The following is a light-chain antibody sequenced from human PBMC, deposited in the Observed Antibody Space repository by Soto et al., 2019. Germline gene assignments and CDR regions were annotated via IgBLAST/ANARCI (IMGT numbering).Light chain of an antibody. V-gene: IGLV1-51*01. CDR2: DDN. CDR1: SSNIGGNS. CDR3: GSWDSSLSADV. J-gene: IGLJ1*01. Sequence: QSVLTQPPSVSAAPGQKVTISCSGSSSNIGGNSVSWYQQLPGTAPKLLIYDDNKRPSGIPDRFSGSKSGTSATLGITGFQTGDEADYYCGSWDSSLSADVFGTGTKANVL.